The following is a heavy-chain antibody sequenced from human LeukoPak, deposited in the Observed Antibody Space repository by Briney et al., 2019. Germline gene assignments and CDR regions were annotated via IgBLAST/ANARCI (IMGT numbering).Heavy chain of an antibody. J-gene: IGHJ4*02. D-gene: IGHD4-17*01. Sequence: GGSLRLSCAASGFTFSSYAMSWVRQAPGKGLEWVSAISGSGGSTYYADSVKGRFTISRDNSKNTLYLQMNSLRAEDTAVYCCVRGTTVTTPYRFDYWGQGTLVTVSS. CDR2: ISGSGGST. V-gene: IGHV3-23*01. CDR3: VRGTTVTTPYRFDY. CDR1: GFTFSSYA.